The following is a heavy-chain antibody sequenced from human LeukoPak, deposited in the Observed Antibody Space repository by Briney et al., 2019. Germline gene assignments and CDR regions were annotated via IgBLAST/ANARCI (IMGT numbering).Heavy chain of an antibody. CDR1: GGSISSYY. J-gene: IGHJ3*02. D-gene: IGHD3-16*01. CDR3: ARARGSPIRDAFDI. CDR2: IYYSWST. V-gene: IGHV4-59*01. Sequence: SETLSLTCTVSGGSISSYYWSWIRQPPGKGLEWIGYIYYSWSTNYNPSLKSRVTISVDTSKNQFSLKLSSVTAADTAVYYCARARGSPIRDAFDIWGQGTMVTVSS.